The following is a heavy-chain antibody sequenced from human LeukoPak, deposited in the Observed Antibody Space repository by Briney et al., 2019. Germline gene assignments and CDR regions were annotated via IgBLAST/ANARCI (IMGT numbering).Heavy chain of an antibody. V-gene: IGHV4-59*01. CDR3: ASASGSYSRAYYFDY. CDR2: IYYSGST. J-gene: IGHJ4*02. Sequence: PSETLSLTCTVSGGPISSYYWSWIRQPPGKGLEWIGYIYYSGSTNYNPSLKSRVTISVDTSKNQFSLKLSSVTAADTAVYYCASASGSYSRAYYFDYWGQGTLVTVSS. CDR1: GGPISSYY. D-gene: IGHD1-26*01.